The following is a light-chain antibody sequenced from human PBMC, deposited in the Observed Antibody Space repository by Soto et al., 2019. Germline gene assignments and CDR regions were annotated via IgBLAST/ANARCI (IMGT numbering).Light chain of an antibody. CDR1: SSDVGYYNY. V-gene: IGLV2-14*01. J-gene: IGLJ3*02. CDR3: SSYTTSSTQV. Sequence: QSALTQPASGSGSPGRSITISCTGTSSDVGYYNYVSWYQHHPGKVPKLMIYEVSNRPSGVSNRFSGSKSGNTASLTISGLQAEDEADYYCSSYTTSSTQVFGGGTKLTVL. CDR2: EVS.